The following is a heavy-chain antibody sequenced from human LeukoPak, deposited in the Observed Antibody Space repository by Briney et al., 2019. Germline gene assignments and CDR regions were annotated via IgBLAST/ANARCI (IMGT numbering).Heavy chain of an antibody. V-gene: IGHV3-11*03. CDR2: ISSSSYT. J-gene: IGHJ4*02. CDR3: ARGGKNYGDPDY. D-gene: IGHD4-17*01. CDR1: GFTFSDYY. Sequence: GGSLRLSCAASGFTFSDYYMSWIRQAPGKGLEWVSYISSSSYTNYADSVKGRFTISRDNAKNSLYLQMNSLRAEDTAVYYCARGGKNYGDPDYWGQGTLVTVSS.